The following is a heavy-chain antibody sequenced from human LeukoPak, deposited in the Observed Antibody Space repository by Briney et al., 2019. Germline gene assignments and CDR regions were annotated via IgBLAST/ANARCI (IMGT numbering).Heavy chain of an antibody. Sequence: SETLSLTCTVSGGSISSYYWSWIRQPPGKGLEWIGYIYYSGSTNYNPSLKSRVTISVDTSKNQFSLKLSSVTAADTAVYYCARDREAIGSLTNWFDPWGQGTLVTVSS. CDR3: ARDREAIGSLTNWFDP. V-gene: IGHV4-59*01. J-gene: IGHJ5*02. D-gene: IGHD1-26*01. CDR2: IYYSGST. CDR1: GGSISSYY.